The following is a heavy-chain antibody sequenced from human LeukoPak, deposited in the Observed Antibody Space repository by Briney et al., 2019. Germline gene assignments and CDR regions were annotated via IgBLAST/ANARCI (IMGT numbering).Heavy chain of an antibody. CDR1: GGSISSYY. D-gene: IGHD3-10*01. J-gene: IGHJ5*02. Sequence: SETLSLTCTVSGGSISSYYWSWIRQPPGKGLEWIGYIYYSGSTNYNPSLRSRVTISVDTSKNQFSLKLSSVTAADTAVYYCARGSTMVWGINWFDPWGQGTLVTVSS. CDR2: IYYSGST. V-gene: IGHV4-59*01. CDR3: ARGSTMVWGINWFDP.